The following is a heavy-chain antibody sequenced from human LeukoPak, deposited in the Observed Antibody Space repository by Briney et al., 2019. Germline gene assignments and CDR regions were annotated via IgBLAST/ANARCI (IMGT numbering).Heavy chain of an antibody. J-gene: IGHJ4*02. Sequence: GESLKISCQASGYTFNTYWIGWVRQMPGKGLEWMGIINPGDSDPRYSPSFQGRATTSADRSISTAYLQWSILKASDTAMYYCARHGVGSSWFGFDYWGQGTLVTVSS. CDR2: INPGDSDP. CDR1: GYTFNTYW. D-gene: IGHD6-13*01. CDR3: ARHGVGSSWFGFDY. V-gene: IGHV5-51*01.